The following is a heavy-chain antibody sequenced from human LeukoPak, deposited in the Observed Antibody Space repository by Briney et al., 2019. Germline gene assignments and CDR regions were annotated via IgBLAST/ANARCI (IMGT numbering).Heavy chain of an antibody. V-gene: IGHV3-21*01. J-gene: IGHJ5*01. Sequence: PGGSLRLSCAASGFTFSKYNMNWVRQAPGKGLEWVSSISTSSIYIYQADSVKGRFTISRDNAKNSLYLQMSSLRVEDTAVYYCTRDPRHFDSCGQGTLVTVSS. CDR3: TRDPRHFDS. CDR2: ISTSSIYI. CDR1: GFTFSKYN. D-gene: IGHD6-6*01.